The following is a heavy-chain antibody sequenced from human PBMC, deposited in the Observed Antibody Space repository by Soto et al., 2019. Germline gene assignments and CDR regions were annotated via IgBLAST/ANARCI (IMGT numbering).Heavy chain of an antibody. CDR2: IYYSGST. CDR1: GGSISSGGYY. D-gene: IGHD4-17*01. J-gene: IGHJ4*02. Sequence: SETLSLTCAVSGGSISSGGYYWSWIRQHPGKGLEWIGYIYYSGSTYYNPSLKSRVTISVDTSKNQFSLKLSSVTAADTAVYCCARGPRYGAGDYWGQGTLVTVSS. V-gene: IGHV4-31*11. CDR3: ARGPRYGAGDY.